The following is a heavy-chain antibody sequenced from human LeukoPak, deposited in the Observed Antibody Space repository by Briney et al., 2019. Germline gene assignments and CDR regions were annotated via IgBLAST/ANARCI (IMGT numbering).Heavy chain of an antibody. D-gene: IGHD5-12*01. J-gene: IGHJ4*02. V-gene: IGHV1-2*02. CDR1: GFIFTGYY. Sequence: ASVKVSCKASGFIFTGYYMHWVRQAPGQGLEWMGWINPNSGGTNYAQKFQGRVTMTRDTSISTAYMELSRLRSDDTAVYYCARLSGYETFDYWGQGTLVTVSS. CDR2: INPNSGGT. CDR3: ARLSGYETFDY.